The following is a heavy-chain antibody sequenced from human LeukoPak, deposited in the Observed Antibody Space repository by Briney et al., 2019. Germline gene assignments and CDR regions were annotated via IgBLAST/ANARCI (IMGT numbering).Heavy chain of an antibody. CDR2: IYYSGST. V-gene: IGHV4-39*07. CDR3: AREDVGATCWFDP. J-gene: IGHJ5*02. CDR1: GGSISSSSYY. Sequence: SETLSLTCTVSGGSISSSSYYWGWIRQPPGKGLEWIGSIYYSGSTYYNPSLKSRVTISVDTSKNQFSLKLSSVTAADTAVYYCAREDVGATCWFDPWGQGTLVTVSS. D-gene: IGHD1-26*01.